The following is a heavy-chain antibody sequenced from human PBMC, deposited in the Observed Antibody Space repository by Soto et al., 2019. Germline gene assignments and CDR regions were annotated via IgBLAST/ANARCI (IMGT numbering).Heavy chain of an antibody. CDR2: ISSSSSTI. Sequence: PGGSLRLSCAASGFTFSSYSMNWVRQAPGKWLEWVSYISSSSSTIYYADSVKGRFTISRDNAKNSLYLQMNSLRDEDTAVYYCARYRAGYMVRGGMDVRGQGXTVTV. J-gene: IGHJ6*02. V-gene: IGHV3-48*02. CDR3: ARYRAGYMVRGGMDV. CDR1: GFTFSSYS. D-gene: IGHD3-10*01.